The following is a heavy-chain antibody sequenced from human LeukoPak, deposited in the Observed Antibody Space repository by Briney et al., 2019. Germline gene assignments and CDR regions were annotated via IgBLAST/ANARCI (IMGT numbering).Heavy chain of an antibody. J-gene: IGHJ3*02. D-gene: IGHD2-2*01. Sequence: PGGSLRLSCAASGFTFSSYWMHWVRQAPGKGLEWVSSISSSSSYIYYADSVKGRFTISRDNAKNSLYLQMNSLRAEDTAVYYCARESTHRAFDIWGQGTMVTVSS. CDR3: ARESTHRAFDI. CDR2: ISSSSSYI. CDR1: GFTFSSYW. V-gene: IGHV3-21*01.